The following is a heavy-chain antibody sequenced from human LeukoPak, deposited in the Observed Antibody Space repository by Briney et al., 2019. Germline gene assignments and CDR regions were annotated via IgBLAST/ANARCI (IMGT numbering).Heavy chain of an antibody. J-gene: IGHJ6*03. V-gene: IGHV1-2*02. CDR3: ARVLDYGDYYYYYMDV. Sequence: ASVKVSCKASGYTFTSHGISWVRQAPGQGLEWMGWVDPNSGGTKYAQKFQGRVTMTRDTSISTGYMELSRLRSDDTAVYYCARVLDYGDYYYYYMDVWGKGTTVTVSS. D-gene: IGHD4-17*01. CDR2: VDPNSGGT. CDR1: GYTFTSHG.